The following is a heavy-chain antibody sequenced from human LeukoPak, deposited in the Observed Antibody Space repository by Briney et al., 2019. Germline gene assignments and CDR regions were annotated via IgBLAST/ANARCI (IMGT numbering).Heavy chain of an antibody. CDR1: GFTFSNYN. CDR3: ARDRYVGATTAGDSDS. Sequence: GGSLRLSCAASGFTFSNYNFYWVRQAPGKGLEWVSFISSTSSYIYYADSMKGRFTISRDNAKNSLYLQMNSLRAEDTAVYYCARDRYVGATTAGDSDSWGQGTLVTVSS. CDR2: ISSTSSYI. J-gene: IGHJ4*02. D-gene: IGHD1-26*01. V-gene: IGHV3-21*01.